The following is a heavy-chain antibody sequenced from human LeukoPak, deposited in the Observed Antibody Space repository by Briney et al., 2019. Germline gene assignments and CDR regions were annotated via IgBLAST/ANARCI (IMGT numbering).Heavy chain of an antibody. CDR3: ARAWATDYFDY. Sequence: NPSETLSLTCTVSGGSISSYYWSWIRQPPGKGVEWIGDIYHSGITNYNPSLKSRVTMSVDTSKNQVSLKLSSVTAADTAVYYCARAWATDYFDYWGQGTLVPVS. CDR2: IYHSGIT. CDR1: GGSISSYY. J-gene: IGHJ4*02. V-gene: IGHV4-59*01.